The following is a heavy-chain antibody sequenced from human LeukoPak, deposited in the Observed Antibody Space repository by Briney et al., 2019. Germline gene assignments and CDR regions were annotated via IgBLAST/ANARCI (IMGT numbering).Heavy chain of an antibody. CDR1: GFTFSSYS. CDR2: ISSSSSYI. CDR3: ARDSYYDSSGYYYVFSDY. Sequence: GGSLRLSCAASGFTFSSYSMNWVRQAPGKGLEWVSSISSSSSYIYYADSVKGRFTISRDNAKNSLYLQMNSLRAEDTAVYYCARDSYYDSSGYYYVFSDYWGQGTLVTVSS. D-gene: IGHD3-22*01. V-gene: IGHV3-21*01. J-gene: IGHJ4*02.